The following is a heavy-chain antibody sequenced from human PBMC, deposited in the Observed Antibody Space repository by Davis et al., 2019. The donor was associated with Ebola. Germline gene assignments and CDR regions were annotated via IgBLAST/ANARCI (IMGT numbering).Heavy chain of an antibody. V-gene: IGHV3-48*01. CDR2: ITTNGWST. CDR1: GFAFSNYN. Sequence: GESLKISCTASGFAFSNYNMNWVCQAPGKGLEWVSSITTNGWSTYYADSVKGRFIISRDNAKNSLFLQMHSLRGDDTAVYFCARETPISSRSDWWGQGTLVTVSS. CDR3: ARETPISSRSDW. J-gene: IGHJ4*02. D-gene: IGHD2-2*01.